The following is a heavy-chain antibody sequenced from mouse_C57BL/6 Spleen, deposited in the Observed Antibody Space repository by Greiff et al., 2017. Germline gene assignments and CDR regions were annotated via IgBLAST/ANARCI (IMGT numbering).Heavy chain of an antibody. CDR2: ISDGGSYT. CDR3: ARDLRGKGYFDY. J-gene: IGHJ2*01. V-gene: IGHV5-4*01. CDR1: GFTFSSYA. Sequence: EVKLMESGGGLVKPGGSLKLSCAASGFTFSSYAMSWVRQTPEKRLEWVATISDGGSYTYSPDNVKGRFTISRDNAKNNLYLQMSHLKAEDTAMYYCARDLRGKGYFDYWGQGTTLTVSS.